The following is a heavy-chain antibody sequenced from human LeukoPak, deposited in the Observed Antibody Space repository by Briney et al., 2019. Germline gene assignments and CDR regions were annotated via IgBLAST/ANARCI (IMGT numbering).Heavy chain of an antibody. CDR1: GGSISSGGYS. J-gene: IGHJ4*02. D-gene: IGHD3-10*01. CDR2: IYHSGST. Sequence: KPSETLSLTCAVSGGSISSGGYSWSWIRQPPGKGLEWIGYIYHSGSTYYNPSLKSRVTISVDRSKNQFSLKLSSVTAADTAVYYCARVRRGSGSYYNVSPRYYFDYWGQGTLVTVSS. CDR3: ARVRRGSGSYYNVSPRYYFDY. V-gene: IGHV4-30-2*01.